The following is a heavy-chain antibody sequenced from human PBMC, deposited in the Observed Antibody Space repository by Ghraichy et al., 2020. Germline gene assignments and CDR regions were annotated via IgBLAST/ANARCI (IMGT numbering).Heavy chain of an antibody. D-gene: IGHD1-26*01. CDR1: GGSISSYF. J-gene: IGHJ6*02. V-gene: IGHV4-59*01. CDR2: IYDSGNT. CDR3: AKAEVGMGGVLDYYYGLDV. Sequence: SETLSLTCTVSGGSISSYFWSWLRQPPGKGLEYIGYIYDSGNTNYNPSLKTRVTISVDSSKNQLSLKLRSVSTADTAVYYCAKAEVGMGGVLDYYYGLDVWGLGTTVIVSS.